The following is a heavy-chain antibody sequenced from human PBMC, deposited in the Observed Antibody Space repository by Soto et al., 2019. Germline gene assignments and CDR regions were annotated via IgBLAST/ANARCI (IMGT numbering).Heavy chain of an antibody. D-gene: IGHD3-10*01. Sequence: HPGGSLRLSCAASGFTFDDYAMHWVRQAPGKGLEWVSGISWNSGSIGYADSVKGRFTISRDNAKNSLYLQMNSLRAEDTALYYCAKERMVRGVRTYYYYYYGMDVWGQGTTVTVSS. J-gene: IGHJ6*02. CDR2: ISWNSGSI. CDR3: AKERMVRGVRTYYYYYYGMDV. CDR1: GFTFDDYA. V-gene: IGHV3-9*01.